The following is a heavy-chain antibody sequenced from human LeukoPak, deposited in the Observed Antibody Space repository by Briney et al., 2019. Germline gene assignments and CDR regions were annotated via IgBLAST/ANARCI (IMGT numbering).Heavy chain of an antibody. CDR3: ASTRGEDDY. CDR2: IIPIFGTA. J-gene: IGHJ4*02. Sequence: ASVKVSCKASGYTFTSYAMNWVRQAPGQGLEWMGGIIPIFGTANYAQKFQGRVTITADESTSTAYMELSSLRSEDTAVYYCASTRGEDDYWGQGTLVTVSS. CDR1: GYTFTSYA. D-gene: IGHD3-10*01. V-gene: IGHV1-69*13.